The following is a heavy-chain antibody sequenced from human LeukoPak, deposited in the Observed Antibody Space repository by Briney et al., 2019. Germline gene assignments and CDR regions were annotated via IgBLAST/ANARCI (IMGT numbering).Heavy chain of an antibody. V-gene: IGHV4-34*01. CDR3: ARAVGGAFDI. D-gene: IGHD2-8*02. CDR1: GGSFSGYY. CDR2: INHSGST. Sequence: SETLSLTCAVHGGSFSGYYWSWIRQPPGKGLEWIGEINHSGSTNYNPSLKSRVTISVDTSKNQFSLKLSSVTAADTAVYYCARAVGGAFDIWGQGTMVTVSS. J-gene: IGHJ3*02.